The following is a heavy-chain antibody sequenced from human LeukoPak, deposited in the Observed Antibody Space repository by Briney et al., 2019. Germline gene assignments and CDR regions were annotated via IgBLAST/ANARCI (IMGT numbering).Heavy chain of an antibody. CDR2: INHSGST. V-gene: IGHV4-34*01. D-gene: IGHD3-22*01. J-gene: IGHJ5*02. Sequence: SETLSLTCAVYGGSFSGYYWSWIRQPPGKGLEWIGEINHSGSTNYNPSLKSRVTISVDTSKNQFSLQLSSVTAADTAVYYCAGRRLYYYDSSAPINWFDPWGQGTLVTVSS. CDR1: GGSFSGYY. CDR3: AGRRLYYYDSSAPINWFDP.